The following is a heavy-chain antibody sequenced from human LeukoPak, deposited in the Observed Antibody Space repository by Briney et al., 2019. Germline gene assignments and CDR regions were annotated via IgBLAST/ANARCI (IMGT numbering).Heavy chain of an antibody. CDR2: IYTSGST. Sequence: SETLSLTCTVSGGSISSGSYYWSWIRQPAGKALEWIGRIYTSGSTNYNPSLKSRVTISVDTSKNQFSLKLSSVTAADTAVYYCARGISGEFDYWGQGTLVTVSS. CDR1: GGSISSGSYY. J-gene: IGHJ4*02. D-gene: IGHD6-19*01. CDR3: ARGISGEFDY. V-gene: IGHV4-61*02.